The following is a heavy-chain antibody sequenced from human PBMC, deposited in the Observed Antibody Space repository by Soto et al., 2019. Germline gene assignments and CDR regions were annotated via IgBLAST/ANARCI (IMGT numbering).Heavy chain of an antibody. CDR2: ISHDGTNE. V-gene: IGHV3-30*18. J-gene: IGHJ4*02. Sequence: QVQLVESGGGVVQPERSLRLSCAASGFTFRSYGMHWVRQAPGKGLEWVAGISHDGTNEYYADSVKGRFTISRDNSKNTLSLEVNSLRAEYTVVYYCAKEIPISGYVWDYWGQGTLVTVSS. CDR1: GFTFRSYG. CDR3: AKEIPISGYVWDY. D-gene: IGHD5-12*01.